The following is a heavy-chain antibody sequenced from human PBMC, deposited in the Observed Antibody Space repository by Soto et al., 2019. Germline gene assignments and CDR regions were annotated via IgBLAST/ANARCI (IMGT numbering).Heavy chain of an antibody. CDR3: ARDSTAFVFDY. CDR1: GDSVRSGSFY. V-gene: IGHV4-61*03. Sequence: SETLSLTCTVSGDSVRSGSFYWSWIRQPPGKGLEWIGYIYYTGRTSYNPSLKSRVTISIDPSKNHFALNLTSVTAADTAIYYCARDSTAFVFDYWGQGTLVTVSS. J-gene: IGHJ4*02. CDR2: IYYTGRT. D-gene: IGHD2-2*01.